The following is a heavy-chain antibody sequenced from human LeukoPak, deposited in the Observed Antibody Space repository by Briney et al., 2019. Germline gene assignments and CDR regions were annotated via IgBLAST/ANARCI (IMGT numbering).Heavy chain of an antibody. V-gene: IGHV1-69*13. Sequence: SVKVSCKASGGTFSSYAISRVRQAPGQGLDWMGGIIPIFGTANYAQKFQGRVTITADESTSTAYMELSSLRSEDTAVYYCAREVGPNLGGYYFDYWGQGTLVTVSS. CDR1: GGTFSSYA. J-gene: IGHJ4*02. CDR2: IIPIFGTA. D-gene: IGHD1-26*01. CDR3: AREVGPNLGGYYFDY.